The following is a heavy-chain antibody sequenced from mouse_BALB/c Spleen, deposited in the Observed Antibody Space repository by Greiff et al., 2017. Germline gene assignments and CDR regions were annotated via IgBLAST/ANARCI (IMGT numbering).Heavy chain of an antibody. V-gene: IGHV3-6*02. CDR1: GYSITSGYY. Sequence: EVQLQESGPGLVKPSQSLSLTCSVTGYSITSGYYWNWIRQFPGNKLEWMGYISYDGSNNYNPSLKNRISITRDTSKNQFFLKLNSVSTEDTATYYCARDRDYGSSYYFDYWGQGTTLTVSS. D-gene: IGHD1-1*01. J-gene: IGHJ2*01. CDR2: ISYDGSN. CDR3: ARDRDYGSSYYFDY.